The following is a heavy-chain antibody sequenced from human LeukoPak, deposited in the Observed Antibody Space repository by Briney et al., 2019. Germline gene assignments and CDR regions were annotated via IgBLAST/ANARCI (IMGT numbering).Heavy chain of an antibody. CDR1: GYTFTSYY. D-gene: IGHD1-26*01. CDR3: AREVVGATSGGYYFDY. J-gene: IGHJ4*02. V-gene: IGHV1-46*01. Sequence: GASVKVSCKASGYTFTSYYMHWVRQAPGQGLEWMGIINPSGGSTSYAQKFQGRVTMTRDTSTSTVYMELSSLRSEDTAVYYCAREVVGATSGGYYFDYWGQGTLVTVSS. CDR2: INPSGGST.